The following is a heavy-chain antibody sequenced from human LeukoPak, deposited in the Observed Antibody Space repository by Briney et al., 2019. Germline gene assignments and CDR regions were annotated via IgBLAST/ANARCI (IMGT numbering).Heavy chain of an antibody. J-gene: IGHJ4*02. V-gene: IGHV3-49*04. D-gene: IGHD3-22*01. CDR2: IRSKAYGGTT. CDR1: GFTFGDYA. Sequence: PGRSLRLSCTASGFTFGDYAMSWVRQAPGKGLEWVGFIRSKAYGGTTEYAASVKGRFTISRDNSISIAYLQMNSLKTEDTAVFYCTRGELSYYYDSSGLFYFDYWGQGTLVTVSS. CDR3: TRGELSYYYDSSGLFYFDY.